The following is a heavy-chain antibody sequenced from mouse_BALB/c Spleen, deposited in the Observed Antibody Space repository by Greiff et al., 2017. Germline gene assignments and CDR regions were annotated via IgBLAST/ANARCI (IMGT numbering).Heavy chain of an antibody. CDR2: ISDGGSYT. D-gene: IGHD3-2*01. CDR3: ARDDSSGYVAY. Sequence: EVNVVESGGGLVKPGGSLKLSCAASGFTFSDYYMYWVRQTPEKRLEWVATISDGGSYTYYPDSVKGRFTISRDNAKNNLYLQMSSLKSEDTAMYYCARDDSSGYVAYWGQGTLVTVSA. J-gene: IGHJ3*01. V-gene: IGHV5-4*02. CDR1: GFTFSDYY.